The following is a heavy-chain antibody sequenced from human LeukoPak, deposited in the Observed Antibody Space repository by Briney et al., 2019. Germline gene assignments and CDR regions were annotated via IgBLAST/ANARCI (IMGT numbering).Heavy chain of an antibody. V-gene: IGHV4-34*01. CDR1: GGSFSGYY. CDR3: ATETTYYYDSSGPTHWFDP. D-gene: IGHD3-22*01. Sequence: RSVTLSLTCAVYGGSFSGYYWSWIRQPPGKGLEWIGEISHSGSTNYNPSLKSRVTISVDTSKNQFSLKLSSVTAADADVYYCATETTYYYDSSGPTHWFDPWGQGTLVTVSS. CDR2: ISHSGST. J-gene: IGHJ5*02.